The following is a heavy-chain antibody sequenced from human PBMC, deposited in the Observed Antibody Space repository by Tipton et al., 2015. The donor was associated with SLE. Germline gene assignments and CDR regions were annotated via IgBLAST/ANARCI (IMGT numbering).Heavy chain of an antibody. D-gene: IGHD3-3*01. Sequence: TLSLTCTVYGGSFSDYYWSWIRQPPGKGLEWIGEISRSGSTNYNPSLKSRVTISVDTSKKQFSLKLYSVTAADTAVYYCARPYLITIFGVGDTFDIWGQGTMVTVSS. CDR2: ISRSGST. J-gene: IGHJ3*02. CDR1: GGSFSDYY. CDR3: ARPYLITIFGVGDTFDI. V-gene: IGHV4-34*01.